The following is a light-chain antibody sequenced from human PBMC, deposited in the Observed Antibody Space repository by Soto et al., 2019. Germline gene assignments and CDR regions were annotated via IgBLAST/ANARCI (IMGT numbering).Light chain of an antibody. CDR3: QHSYSMPIA. CDR1: QTVRNNY. V-gene: IGKV3-20*01. J-gene: IGKJ5*01. CDR2: DAS. Sequence: EIVLTQSPGTLSLSPGERATLSCRASQTVRNNYLAWYQQKPGQAPRLLIYDASNRATGIPARFSGSGSGTDFTLTISSLQPEDFATYYCQHSYSMPIAFGQGTRLENK.